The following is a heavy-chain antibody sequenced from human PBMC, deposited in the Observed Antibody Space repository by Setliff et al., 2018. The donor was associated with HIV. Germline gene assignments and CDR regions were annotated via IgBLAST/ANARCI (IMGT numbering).Heavy chain of an antibody. CDR3: ARGTDYDLWTYYYYMDV. J-gene: IGHJ6*03. CDR1: GFNFGGYS. V-gene: IGHV3-23*01. CDR2: ISGGGAST. D-gene: IGHD3-3*01. Sequence: PGVSLRLSCAGSGFNFGGYSMSWVRQAPGKGLEWVSGISGGGASTYYADSVKGRFTVSRDNSKSTLYLQMNSLRAEDTATYYCARGTDYDLWTYYYYMDVWGKGTTVTVSS.